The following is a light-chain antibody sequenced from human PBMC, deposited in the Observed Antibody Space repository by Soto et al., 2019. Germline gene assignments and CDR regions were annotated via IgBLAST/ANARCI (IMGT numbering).Light chain of an antibody. J-gene: IGKJ5*01. CDR1: QGVSDW. V-gene: IGKV1-12*01. Sequence: DIQMTQSPSSVCASVGDSVTISCRARQGVSDWVAWYQQKTGEAPKILIYGSSSLPSGVPSRFRGSGSGTDFTLTINGLQPEDFSTYYCQQAASFPITFGQGTRLEIK. CDR2: GSS. CDR3: QQAASFPIT.